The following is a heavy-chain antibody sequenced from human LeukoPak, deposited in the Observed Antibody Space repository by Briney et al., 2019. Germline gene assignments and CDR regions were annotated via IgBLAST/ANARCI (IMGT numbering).Heavy chain of an antibody. Sequence: ASVKVSCKASGYTFTSYGISWVRQAPGQGLEWMGWISAYNGNTNYAQKLQGRVTMTTDTSTSTAYMELSRLRSDDTAVYYCARGYYDSSGYPLEYWGQGTLVTVSS. CDR3: ARGYYDSSGYPLEY. CDR2: ISAYNGNT. J-gene: IGHJ4*02. V-gene: IGHV1-18*01. CDR1: GYTFTSYG. D-gene: IGHD3-22*01.